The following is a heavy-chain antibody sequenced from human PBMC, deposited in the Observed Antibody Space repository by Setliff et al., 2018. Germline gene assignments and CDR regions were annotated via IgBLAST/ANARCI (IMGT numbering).Heavy chain of an antibody. CDR3: ARVYLAGSGWDKANALDI. CDR2: ISPYNGDA. Sequence: ASVKVSCKTSGYNFVTFGVNWVRQVPGQGFEWMGWISPYNGDANYAQKFQGRVTMTTDTSTGTVYMELSGLRSEDTAVYYCARVYLAGSGWDKANALDIWGQGTMVTVSS. J-gene: IGHJ3*02. V-gene: IGHV1-18*01. D-gene: IGHD6-19*01. CDR1: GYNFVTFG.